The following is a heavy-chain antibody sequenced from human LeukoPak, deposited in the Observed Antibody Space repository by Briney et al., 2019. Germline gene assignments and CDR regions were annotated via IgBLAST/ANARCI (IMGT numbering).Heavy chain of an antibody. D-gene: IGHD5-24*01. CDR2: ISGSGGST. V-gene: IGHV3-23*01. CDR1: GFTFSSYA. Sequence: PGGSLRLSCAASGFTFSSYAMSWVRQAPGKGLEWVSAISGSGGSTYYADSVKGRFTISRDNAKNSLYLQMNSLRAEDTAVYYCARMGDGYTNGFDYWGQGTLVTVSS. CDR3: ARMGDGYTNGFDY. J-gene: IGHJ4*02.